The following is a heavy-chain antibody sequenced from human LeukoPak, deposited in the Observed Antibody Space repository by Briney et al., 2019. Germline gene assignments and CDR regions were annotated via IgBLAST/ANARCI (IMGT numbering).Heavy chain of an antibody. CDR1: GFTFDDYG. CDR3: AKGRSSSTRPDFDY. V-gene: IGHV3-23*01. CDR2: ISGSGVST. Sequence: PGGSLRLSCAASGFTFDDYGMSWVRQAPGKGLEWVSAISGSGVSTYYADSVKGRFTISRDNSKNTLYLQMNSLRAEETAVYYCAKGRSSSTRPDFDYWGQGTLVTVSS. D-gene: IGHD2-2*01. J-gene: IGHJ4*02.